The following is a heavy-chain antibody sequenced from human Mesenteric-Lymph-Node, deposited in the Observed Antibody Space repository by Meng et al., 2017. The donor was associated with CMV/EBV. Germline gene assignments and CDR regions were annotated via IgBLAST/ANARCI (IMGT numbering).Heavy chain of an antibody. J-gene: IGHJ4*02. Sequence: FSCYAMSWVRLAPVKGLERVSAMSGSGGSTYYTDSVTGRCTISRDNSKTTLSLQMNSLRAEDAAVYNCSNQAGYCSSTSCLGFDFWGQGTLVTVSS. CDR3: SNQAGYCSSTSCLGFDF. V-gene: IGHV3-23*01. CDR2: MSGSGGST. CDR1: FSCYA. D-gene: IGHD2-2*01.